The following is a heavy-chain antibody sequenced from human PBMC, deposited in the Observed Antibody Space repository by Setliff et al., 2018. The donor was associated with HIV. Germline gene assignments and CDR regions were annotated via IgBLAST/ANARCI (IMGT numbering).Heavy chain of an antibody. CDR2: FHYSGST. D-gene: IGHD3-3*01. J-gene: IGHJ3*01. CDR1: GGSISSSSYF. Sequence: PSETLSLTCTVSGGSISSSSYFWGWIRQPPGKGLGWIGSFHYSGSTSYNPSLRSRVTISVDTSKNQFSLRLTSVTAADTAVYYCARPLTTSYNFWGDAFAFWGQGAMVTVSS. V-gene: IGHV4-39*01. CDR3: ARPLTTSYNFWGDAFAF.